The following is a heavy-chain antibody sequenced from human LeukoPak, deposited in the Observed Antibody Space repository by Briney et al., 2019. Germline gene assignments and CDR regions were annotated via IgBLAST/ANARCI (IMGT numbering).Heavy chain of an antibody. CDR3: VKDPTYFDY. CDR2: ISSGSNSI. V-gene: IGHV3-21*01. Sequence: GGSLRLSCAASGFTFSVYAMTWVRQAPGKGLEWVSSISSGSNSIYYTDSVKGRFTISRDNAKDSQYLEMNSLRAEDTAIYYCVKDPTYFDYWGQGTLVTVSS. J-gene: IGHJ4*02. CDR1: GFTFSVYA.